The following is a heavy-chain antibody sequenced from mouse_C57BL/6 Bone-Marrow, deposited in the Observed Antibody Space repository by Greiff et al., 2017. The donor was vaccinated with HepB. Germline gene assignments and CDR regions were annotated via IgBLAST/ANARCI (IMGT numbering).Heavy chain of an antibody. CDR3: ARRGLRRWFAY. CDR2: IHPNSGST. V-gene: IGHV1-64*01. J-gene: IGHJ3*01. D-gene: IGHD2-12*01. CDR1: GYNFTSYW. Sequence: VQLQQPGAELVKPGASVKLSCKASGYNFTSYWMHWVKQRPGQGLEWIGMIHPNSGSTNYNEKFKSKATLTVDKSSSTAYMQLSSLTSEDSAVYYCARRGLRRWFAYWGQGTLVTVSA.